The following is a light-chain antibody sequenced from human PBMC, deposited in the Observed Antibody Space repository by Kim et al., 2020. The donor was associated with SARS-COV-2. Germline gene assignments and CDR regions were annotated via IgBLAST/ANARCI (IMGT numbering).Light chain of an antibody. Sequence: QPVLTQSSSASASLGSSVKLTCTLSIGHSSYIIAWHQQQPGKAPRYLMKLEGSGSYNKVSGVPDRFSGSSSGADRYLTISNLQTEDEADYYCETWDSITRGSGGGTRLT. CDR1: IGHSSYI. CDR2: LEGSGSY. CDR3: ETWDSITRG. J-gene: IGLJ3*02. V-gene: IGLV4-60*03.